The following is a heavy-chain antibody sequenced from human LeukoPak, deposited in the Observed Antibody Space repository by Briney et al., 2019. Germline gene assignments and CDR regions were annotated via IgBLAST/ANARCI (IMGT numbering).Heavy chain of an antibody. D-gene: IGHD3-10*01. CDR3: AVGDWAYYYGMDV. CDR2: IYYSGST. J-gene: IGHJ6*04. V-gene: IGHV4-59*01. Sequence: PSETLSLTCTVSGGSISSYYWSWIRQPPGKGLEWIGYIYYSGSTNYNSSLKSRVTISVDTSKNQFSLKLSSVTAADTAVYYCAVGDWAYYYGMDVWGKGTTVTVSS. CDR1: GGSISSYY.